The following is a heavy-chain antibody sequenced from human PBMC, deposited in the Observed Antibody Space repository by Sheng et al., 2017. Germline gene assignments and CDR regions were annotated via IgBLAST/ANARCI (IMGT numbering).Heavy chain of an antibody. J-gene: IGHJ4*02. CDR1: GGTFSSFV. V-gene: IGHV1-69*13. CDR3: ARDMRGMTNHLQD. D-gene: IGHD3-10*01. CDR2: MVVILNSS. Sequence: QVQLVQSGAEVKKPGSSVKVSCKSSGGTFSSFVIGWVRQAPGQRLEWLGRMVVILNSSKYAQKFRGRVTFTADEATNTAYMELGSLTSADTAVYFCARDMRGMTNHLQDCGQGTLVTVSS.